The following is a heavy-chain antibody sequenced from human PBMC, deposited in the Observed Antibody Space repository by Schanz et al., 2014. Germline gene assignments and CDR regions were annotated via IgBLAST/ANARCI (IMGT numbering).Heavy chain of an antibody. CDR2: ISGTTTYT. J-gene: IGHJ4*02. CDR3: AKDLLYGAPMPLNHLDY. D-gene: IGHD2-2*01. V-gene: IGHV3-11*05. CDR1: GFTFSSYA. Sequence: QVQLVESGGGVVQPGGSLRLSCAASGFTFSSYAMSWVRQGPGKGLEWVSYISGTTTYTNYADSVKGRFTISRDNAKNSLYLQMNSLRAEDTAVYYCAKDLLYGAPMPLNHLDYWGQGTLVTVSS.